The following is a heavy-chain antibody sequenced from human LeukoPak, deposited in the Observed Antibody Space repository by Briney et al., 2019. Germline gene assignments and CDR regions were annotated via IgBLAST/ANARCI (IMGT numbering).Heavy chain of an antibody. CDR3: TRGAFDI. CDR1: GFAFSCSA. J-gene: IGHJ3*02. Sequence: GSLRLSCAASGFAFSCSAMHWVRQASGKGLEWVGRIRSKANSYATAYAASVKGRFTISRDDSKNTAYLQMNSLKTEDTAVYYCTRGAFDIWGQGTMVTVSS. CDR2: IRSKANSYAT. V-gene: IGHV3-73*01.